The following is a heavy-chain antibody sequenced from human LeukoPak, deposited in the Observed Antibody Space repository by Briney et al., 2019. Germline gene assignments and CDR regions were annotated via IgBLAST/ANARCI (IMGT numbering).Heavy chain of an antibody. J-gene: IGHJ6*03. CDR3: ARQVESSGYYETLRFWYYYYYMDV. V-gene: IGHV4-39*01. Sequence: SETLSLTCTVSGGSISSGSYYWSWIRQPPGKGLEWIGSIYYSGSTYYNPSLKSRVTISVDTSKNQFSLKLSSVTAADTAVYYCARQVESSGYYETLRFWYYYYYMDVWGKGTTVTISS. CDR1: GGSISSGSYY. D-gene: IGHD3-22*01. CDR2: IYYSGST.